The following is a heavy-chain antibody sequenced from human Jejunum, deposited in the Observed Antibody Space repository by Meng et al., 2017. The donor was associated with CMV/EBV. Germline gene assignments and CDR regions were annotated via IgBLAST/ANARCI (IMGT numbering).Heavy chain of an antibody. V-gene: IGHV3-30-3*01. D-gene: IGHD1-20*01. CDR1: GFPFRAYV. Sequence: AAAGFPFRAYVLHLVRQAPGRGLEWVATNSYDGSSKYYADFVKGRFSISRDNSKNTMFLQMDSLRLDDTAVYYCARGLTGAATAYWGQGTLVTVSS. CDR2: NSYDGSSK. CDR3: ARGLTGAATAY. J-gene: IGHJ4*02.